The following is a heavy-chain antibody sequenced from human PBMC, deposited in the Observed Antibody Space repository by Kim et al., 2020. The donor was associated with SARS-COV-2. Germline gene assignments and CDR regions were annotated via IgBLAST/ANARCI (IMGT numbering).Heavy chain of an antibody. D-gene: IGHD6-13*01. CDR2: INHSGST. CDR3: ATTVHTYSSSWYLGYYYYMDV. J-gene: IGHJ6*03. Sequence: SETLSLTCAVYGGSFSGYYWSWIRQPPGKGLEWIGEINHSGSTNYNPSLKSRVTISVDTSKNQFSLKLSSVTAADTAVYYCATTVHTYSSSWYLGYYYYMDVWGKGTTVTVSS. V-gene: IGHV4-34*01. CDR1: GGSFSGYY.